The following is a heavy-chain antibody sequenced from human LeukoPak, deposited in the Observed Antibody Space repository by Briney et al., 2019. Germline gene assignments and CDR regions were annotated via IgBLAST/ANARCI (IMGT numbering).Heavy chain of an antibody. CDR3: ARGGDYGDYDYFDY. V-gene: IGHV4-38-2*02. Sequence: SETLSLTCTVSGYSISSGYYWGWIRQPPGKGLEWIGSIYHSGSTYYNPSLKSRVTISVDTSKSQFSLKLSSVTAADTAVYYCARGGDYGDYDYFDYWGQGTLVTVSS. CDR1: GYSISSGYY. J-gene: IGHJ4*02. D-gene: IGHD4-17*01. CDR2: IYHSGST.